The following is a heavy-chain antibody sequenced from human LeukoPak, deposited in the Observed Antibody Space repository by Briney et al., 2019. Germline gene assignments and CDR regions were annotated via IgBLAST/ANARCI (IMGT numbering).Heavy chain of an antibody. J-gene: IGHJ3*02. V-gene: IGHV3-74*01. CDR3: ARERDGYAFDI. Sequence: GGSLRLSCAASGFTFSSYWMHWVRQAPGKGLVWVSRINSDGSSTSYADSVKGRFTISRDNAKNSLYLQMNSLRAEDTAVYYCARERDGYAFDIWGQGTMVTVSS. CDR1: GFTFSSYW. D-gene: IGHD5-24*01. CDR2: INSDGSST.